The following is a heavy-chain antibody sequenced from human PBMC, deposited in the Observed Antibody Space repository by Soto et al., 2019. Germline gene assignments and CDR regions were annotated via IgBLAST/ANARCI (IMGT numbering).Heavy chain of an antibody. Sequence: SETLSLTCTVSGGSISSGGYYWSWIRRHPGKGLEWIGYIYYSGSTYYNPSLKSRVTISVDTSKNQFSLKLSSVTAADTAVYYCATYGSGTYKPTTFDYWGQGTLVTVSS. CDR2: IYYSGST. CDR3: ATYGSGTYKPTTFDY. CDR1: GGSISSGGYY. V-gene: IGHV4-31*03. J-gene: IGHJ4*02. D-gene: IGHD3-10*01.